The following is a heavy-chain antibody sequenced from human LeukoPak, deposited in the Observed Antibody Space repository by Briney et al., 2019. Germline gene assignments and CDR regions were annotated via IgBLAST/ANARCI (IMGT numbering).Heavy chain of an antibody. CDR3: ARVDWNY. Sequence: VASVKVSCKTSGYTFTDFYMHWVRQAPGQGLAWMGCMNTKTGVTTDYAQKFQGRLTMTRDTSINTAYMELSSLMSDDTAVYFCARVDWNYWGQGTLVTVSS. CDR2: MNTKTGVT. D-gene: IGHD2-21*01. CDR1: GYTFTDFY. V-gene: IGHV1-2*02. J-gene: IGHJ4*02.